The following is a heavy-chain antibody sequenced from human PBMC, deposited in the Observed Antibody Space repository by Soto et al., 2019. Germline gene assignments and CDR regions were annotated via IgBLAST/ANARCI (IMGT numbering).Heavy chain of an antibody. J-gene: IGHJ4*02. CDR3: ARVDDSAWYTRDY. CDR1: GFTFSSGG. CDR2: IKQDGSET. Sequence: GGSLRLSXGASGFTFSSGGMNWVRKAPGKGLEWVANIKQDGSETSYVDSVKGRFTISRDNSKNSLYLQMNSLRAEDTAVYYCARVDDSAWYTRDYWGQGILVTVSS. D-gene: IGHD6-19*01. V-gene: IGHV3-7*01.